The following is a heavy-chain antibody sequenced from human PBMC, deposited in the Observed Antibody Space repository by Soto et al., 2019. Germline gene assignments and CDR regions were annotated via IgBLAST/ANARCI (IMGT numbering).Heavy chain of an antibody. CDR2: IGTAGDP. D-gene: IGHD2-15*01. Sequence: GGSLRLSCAASGFTFSSYDMHWARQATGKGLEWVSAIGTAGDPYYPGSVKGRFTISRENAKNSLYLQMNSPRGGDTAVYYCARELTTRYCSGGSCYSLYYGMDVWGQGTTVTVSS. CDR1: GFTFSSYD. V-gene: IGHV3-13*05. CDR3: ARELTTRYCSGGSCYSLYYGMDV. J-gene: IGHJ6*02.